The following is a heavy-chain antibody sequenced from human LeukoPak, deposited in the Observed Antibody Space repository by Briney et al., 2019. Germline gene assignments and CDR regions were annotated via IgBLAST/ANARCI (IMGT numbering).Heavy chain of an antibody. D-gene: IGHD6-19*01. CDR3: ARGVSGWRPSTEYFQH. CDR1: GGSISSSSYY. CDR2: IYYSGST. V-gene: IGHV4-39*07. Sequence: PSETLSLTCTVSGGSISSSSYYWGWIRQPPGKGLEWIGSIYYSGSTYYNPSLKSRVTISVDTSKNQFSLKLSSVTAADTAVYYCARGVSGWRPSTEYFQHWGQGTLVTVSS. J-gene: IGHJ1*01.